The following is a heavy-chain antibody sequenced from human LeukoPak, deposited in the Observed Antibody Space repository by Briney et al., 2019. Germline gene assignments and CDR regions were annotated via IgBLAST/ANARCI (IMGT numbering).Heavy chain of an antibody. Sequence: PSETLSLTCAVYGGSFSGYYWSWIRQPPGKGLEWIGEINHSGSTNYNPSPKSRVTISVDTSKNQFSLKLSSVTAADTAVYYCARVRPTGIAAAGLDYWGQGTLVTVSS. CDR3: ARVRPTGIAAAGLDY. J-gene: IGHJ4*02. D-gene: IGHD6-13*01. CDR1: GGSFSGYY. V-gene: IGHV4-34*01. CDR2: INHSGST.